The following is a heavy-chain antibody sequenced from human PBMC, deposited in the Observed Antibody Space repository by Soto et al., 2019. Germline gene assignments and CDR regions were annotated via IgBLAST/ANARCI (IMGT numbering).Heavy chain of an antibody. CDR2: ISDDGSSK. D-gene: IGHD4-17*01. CDR1: GFTFSSFG. V-gene: IGHV3-30*18. CDR3: AKDRWGDFGDLNLPGY. Sequence: QVLLVESGGSVVQPGRSLRISCAVSGFTFSSFGMHWVRQAPCKGLEWVAVISDDGSSKHYADSLKGRFTISRDNSNNTLYLQMDSLVPEDTAVYYCAKDRWGDFGDLNLPGYWGQGTLVTVSS. J-gene: IGHJ4*02.